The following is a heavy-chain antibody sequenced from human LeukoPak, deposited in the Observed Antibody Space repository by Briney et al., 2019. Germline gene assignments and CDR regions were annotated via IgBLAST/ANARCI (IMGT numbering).Heavy chain of an antibody. CDR2: INHSGST. CDR3: ARERARAAAIDY. Sequence: SETLSLTCAVYGGSFSGYYWSWIRQPPGKGLEWIGEINHSGSTNYNPSLKSRVTISVDTSKNQFSLKLSSVTAADTAVYYCARERARAAAIDYWGQGTLVTVSS. V-gene: IGHV4-34*01. J-gene: IGHJ4*02. D-gene: IGHD6-13*01. CDR1: GGSFSGYY.